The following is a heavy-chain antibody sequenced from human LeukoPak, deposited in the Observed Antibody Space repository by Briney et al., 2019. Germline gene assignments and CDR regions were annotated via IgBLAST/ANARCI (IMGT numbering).Heavy chain of an antibody. D-gene: IGHD2-15*01. J-gene: IGHJ4*02. CDR3: ARAGIGYCSGGSCYSDGFDY. V-gene: IGHV4-59*01. Sequence: SETLSLTCTVSGGSISSYYWSWIRQPPGKGLEWIGYIYYSGSTNYNPSLKSRVTISVDTSKNQFSLKLSSVTAADTAVYYCARAGIGYCSGGSCYSDGFDYWGQGTLVTASS. CDR2: IYYSGST. CDR1: GGSISSYY.